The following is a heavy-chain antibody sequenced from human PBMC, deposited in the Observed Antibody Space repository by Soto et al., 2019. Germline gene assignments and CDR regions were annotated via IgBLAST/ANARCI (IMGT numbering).Heavy chain of an antibody. J-gene: IGHJ5*02. D-gene: IGHD2-15*01. CDR3: AARGYCSGGSCYFA. Sequence: QVQLVQSGAEVQKPGSSVKVSCKASGGTFSSYTISWVRQAPGQGLEWMGRIIPILGIANYAQKFQGRVTITADKSTSTAYMELSSLRSEDTAVYYCAARGYCSGGSCYFAWGQGTLVTVSS. V-gene: IGHV1-69*02. CDR2: IIPILGIA. CDR1: GGTFSSYT.